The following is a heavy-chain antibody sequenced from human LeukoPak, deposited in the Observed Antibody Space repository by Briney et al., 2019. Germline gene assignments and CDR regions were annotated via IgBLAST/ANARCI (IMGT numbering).Heavy chain of an antibody. D-gene: IGHD1-26*01. V-gene: IGHV1-18*01. Sequence: ASVKVSCKASGYTFSGYGFIWVRQAPGQGLEWMGWISANNGNTNYAPNLQDRLTMTTDTSTSTAYMDVRSLRSDDTAVYYCARVGLTWWDLPDYWGQGTLVTASS. CDR3: ARVGLTWWDLPDY. CDR1: GYTFSGYG. J-gene: IGHJ4*02. CDR2: ISANNGNT.